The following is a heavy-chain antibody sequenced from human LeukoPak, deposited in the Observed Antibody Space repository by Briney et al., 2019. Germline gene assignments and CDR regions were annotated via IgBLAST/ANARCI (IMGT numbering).Heavy chain of an antibody. D-gene: IGHD2-2*01. CDR3: ARDTIQPGLIDD. CDR2: INSGGDDI. J-gene: IGHJ4*02. CDR1: GFIFSLYA. V-gene: IGHV3-21*05. Sequence: GGSLRLSCAASGFIFSLYAMNWVRQAPGKGLEWISYINSGGDDIHYAASVRGRFTISRDDARNTLYLQLSSLRAEDTAVYYCARDTIQPGLIDDWGQGTLVTVSS.